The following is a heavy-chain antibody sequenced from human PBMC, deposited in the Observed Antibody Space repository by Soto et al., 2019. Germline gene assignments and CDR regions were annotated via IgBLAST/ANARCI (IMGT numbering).Heavy chain of an antibody. J-gene: IGHJ6*02. Sequence: GGSLRLSCAASGFTFSSYGMHWVRQAPGKGLEWVAVISYDGSNKYYADSVKGRFTISRDNSKNTLYLQMNSLRAEDTAVYYCAKEGVGYYGSGEGYYYYGMDVWGQGTTVTV. CDR2: ISYDGSNK. CDR1: GFTFSSYG. CDR3: AKEGVGYYGSGEGYYYYGMDV. V-gene: IGHV3-30*18. D-gene: IGHD3-10*01.